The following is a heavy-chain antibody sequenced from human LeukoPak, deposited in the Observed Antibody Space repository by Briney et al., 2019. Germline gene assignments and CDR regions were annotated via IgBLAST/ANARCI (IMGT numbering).Heavy chain of an antibody. CDR2: MNSKSGAT. Sequence: ASVKVSCKASGYTFTGYYIHWVRQAPGQGLEWMGWMNSKSGATKYSQKFQGRVTMTRDTSITTAYMELSRLRSDDTAGYYCVRDYGDSVSEHDYWGQGTLVTVSS. V-gene: IGHV1-2*02. J-gene: IGHJ4*02. D-gene: IGHD2-21*02. CDR3: VRDYGDSVSEHDY. CDR1: GYTFTGYY.